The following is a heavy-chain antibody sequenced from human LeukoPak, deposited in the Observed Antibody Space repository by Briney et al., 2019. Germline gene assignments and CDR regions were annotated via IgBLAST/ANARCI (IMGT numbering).Heavy chain of an antibody. Sequence: SETLSLTCTVSGGSISSSSYYWGWIRQPPGKGLEWIGSIYYSGSTYYNPSLKSRATISVDTSKNQFSLKLSSVTAADTAVYYCARSTRDSSGYHNDYWGQGTLVTVSS. V-gene: IGHV4-39*07. D-gene: IGHD3-22*01. CDR1: GGSISSSSYY. J-gene: IGHJ4*02. CDR3: ARSTRDSSGYHNDY. CDR2: IYYSGST.